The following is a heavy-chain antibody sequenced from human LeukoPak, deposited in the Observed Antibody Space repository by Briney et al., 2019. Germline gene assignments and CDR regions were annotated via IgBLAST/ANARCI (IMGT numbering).Heavy chain of an antibody. Sequence: GGSLRLSCAASGFTFDDYAMHWVRQAPGKGLEWVSGISWNSGSIGYADSVKGRFTISRDNAKNSLYLQMNSLRAEDTALYYCARKNYDFWSGYQGANWFDPWGQGTLVTVSS. J-gene: IGHJ5*02. CDR2: ISWNSGSI. V-gene: IGHV3-9*01. CDR1: GFTFDDYA. D-gene: IGHD3-3*01. CDR3: ARKNYDFWSGYQGANWFDP.